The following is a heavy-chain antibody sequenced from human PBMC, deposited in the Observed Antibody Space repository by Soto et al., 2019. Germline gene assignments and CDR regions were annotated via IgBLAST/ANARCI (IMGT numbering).Heavy chain of an antibody. CDR3: AREDRDSSSWYIDY. D-gene: IGHD6-13*01. CDR1: GDSISGNSYY. V-gene: IGHV4-39*02. J-gene: IGHJ4*02. CDR2: IYHTGST. Sequence: PSETLSLTCSVSGDSISGNSYYWGWIRQPPGKGLEWIGSIYHTGSTYQNPSLKNRVTISVDTSRNEFSLKLSSVTAADTAVYYCAREDRDSSSWYIDYWGQGTLVTVSS.